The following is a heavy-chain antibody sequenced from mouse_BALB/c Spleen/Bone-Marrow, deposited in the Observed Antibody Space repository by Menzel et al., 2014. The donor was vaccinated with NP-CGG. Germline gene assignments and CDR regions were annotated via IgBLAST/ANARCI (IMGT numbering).Heavy chain of an antibody. V-gene: IGHV5-17*02. J-gene: IGHJ4*01. CDR3: VRDYGYGAMDY. CDR2: ISSGSITI. Sequence: EVMLVESGGGLVQPRGSRKLSCAASGFTFXSFAMHWVRQAPEKGLEWVAYISSGSITIYYADTVKGRFTISRDNPKNTLFLQMTSLRSEDTAMYYCVRDYGYGAMDYWGQGTSVTVSS. CDR1: GFTFXSFA. D-gene: IGHD1-2*01.